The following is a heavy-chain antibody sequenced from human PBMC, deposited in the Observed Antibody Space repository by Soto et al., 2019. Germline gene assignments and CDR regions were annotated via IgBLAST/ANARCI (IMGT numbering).Heavy chain of an antibody. CDR3: ARELRDIVLMVYAAFDY. CDR2: INPSGGST. V-gene: IGHV1-46*01. J-gene: IGHJ4*02. Sequence: QVQLVQSGAEVKKPGASVKVSCKASGYTFTSYYMHWVRQAPGQGLEWMGIINPSGGSTSYAQKFQGRVTMTRDTSTSTVYMELSSLRSEDTAVYYCARELRDIVLMVYAAFDYWGQGTLVTVSS. D-gene: IGHD2-8*01. CDR1: GYTFTSYY.